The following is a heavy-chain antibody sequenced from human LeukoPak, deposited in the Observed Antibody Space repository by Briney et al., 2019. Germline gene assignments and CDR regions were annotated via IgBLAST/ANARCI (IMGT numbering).Heavy chain of an antibody. Sequence: SETLSLTCAVYGGSFSGYYWSWIRQPPGKGLEWIGEINHSGSTNCNPSLKSRVTISVDTSKNQFSLKLSSVTAADTGVYYCARGRISGYSYGQDYYYYYMDVWGKGTTVTVSS. CDR3: ARGRISGYSYGQDYYYYYMDV. D-gene: IGHD5-18*01. CDR1: GGSFSGYY. J-gene: IGHJ6*03. CDR2: INHSGST. V-gene: IGHV4-34*01.